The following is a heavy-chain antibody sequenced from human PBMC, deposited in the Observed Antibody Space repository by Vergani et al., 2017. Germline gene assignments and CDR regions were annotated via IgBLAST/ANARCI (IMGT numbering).Heavy chain of an antibody. Sequence: EVQLLESGGGLVQPGGSLRLSCAASGFTFSSYAMSWVRQAPGKGLEWVSAISGSGGSTYYADSVKGLFTIARDNSKTTLYLQMNSLRAEDTAVYYCAKETLSGWVNYYFDYWGQGTLVTVSS. V-gene: IGHV3-23*01. J-gene: IGHJ4*02. D-gene: IGHD6-19*01. CDR1: GFTFSSYA. CDR3: AKETLSGWVNYYFDY. CDR2: ISGSGGST.